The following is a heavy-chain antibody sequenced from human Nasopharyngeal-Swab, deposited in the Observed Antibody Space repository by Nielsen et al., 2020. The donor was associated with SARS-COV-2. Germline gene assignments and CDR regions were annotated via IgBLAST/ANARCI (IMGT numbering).Heavy chain of an antibody. CDR2: INPSGGST. CDR1: GYTFTRYY. CDR3: AVAGGGILGTYYYYGMDV. J-gene: IGHJ6*02. D-gene: IGHD3-16*01. Sequence: ASVKVSCKASGYTFTRYYMHWVRQAPGQGLEWMGIINPSGGSTSYAQKFQGRVTMTRDTSTSTVYMELSSLRSEDTAVYYCAVAGGGILGTYYYYGMDVWGQGTTVTVSS. V-gene: IGHV1-46*01.